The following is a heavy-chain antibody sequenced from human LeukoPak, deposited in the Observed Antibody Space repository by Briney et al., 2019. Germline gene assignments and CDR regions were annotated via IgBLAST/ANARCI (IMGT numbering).Heavy chain of an antibody. V-gene: IGHV4-38-2*02. J-gene: IGHJ4*02. CDR1: GYSISSGFY. D-gene: IGHD3-22*01. CDR3: AGYYYDSSASLDY. Sequence: PSETLSLTCTVSGYSISSGFYWGWIRQPPGKGLECIGSIYHSGSTYYNPSLKSRVTISVDTSKNQFSLKLSSVTAADTAVYYCAGYYYDSSASLDYWGQGTLVTVSS. CDR2: IYHSGST.